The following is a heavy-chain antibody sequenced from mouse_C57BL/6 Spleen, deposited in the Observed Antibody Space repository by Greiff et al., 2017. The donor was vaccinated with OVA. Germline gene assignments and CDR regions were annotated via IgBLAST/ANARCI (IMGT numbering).Heavy chain of an antibody. V-gene: IGHV1-61*01. CDR2: IYPSDSET. CDR3: ARSRGSSPYWYFDV. J-gene: IGHJ1*03. D-gene: IGHD1-1*01. CDR1: GYTFTSYW. Sequence: QVQLQQPGAELVRPGSSVKLSCKASGYTFTSYWMDWVKQRPGQGLEWIGNIYPSDSETHYNQKFKDKATLTVDKSSSTAYMQLSSLTSEDSAVYYCARSRGSSPYWYFDVWGTGTTVTVSS.